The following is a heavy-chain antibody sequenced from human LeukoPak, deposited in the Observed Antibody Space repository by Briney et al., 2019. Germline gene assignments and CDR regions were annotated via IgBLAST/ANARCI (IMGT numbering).Heavy chain of an antibody. V-gene: IGHV4-30-4*01. CDR1: GGSISSGDYY. CDR3: ARQKYYDSSGST. CDR2: IYYSGST. J-gene: IGHJ5*02. Sequence: PSETLSLTCTVSGGSISSGDYYWSWIRQPPGKGLEWIGYIYYSGSTYYNPSLKGRVTISVDTSKNQFSLKLSSVTAADTAVYYCARQKYYDSSGSTWGQGTLVTVSS. D-gene: IGHD3-22*01.